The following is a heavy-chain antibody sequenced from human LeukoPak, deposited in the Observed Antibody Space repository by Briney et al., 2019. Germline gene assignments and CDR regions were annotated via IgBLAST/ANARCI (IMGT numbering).Heavy chain of an antibody. V-gene: IGHV3-23*01. CDR2: IGGSNGIT. CDR1: RFTFNSYA. CDR3: AKDVWWSVS. D-gene: IGHD2-8*02. Sequence: GGSLRLSCAASRFTFNSYAMSWVRQAPGKGLEWVSVIGGSNGITFYVGSVKGRFTISRDNSKDTLYLQMNSLRAEDTAVYYCAKDVWWSVSWGQGTLVTVSS. J-gene: IGHJ5*02.